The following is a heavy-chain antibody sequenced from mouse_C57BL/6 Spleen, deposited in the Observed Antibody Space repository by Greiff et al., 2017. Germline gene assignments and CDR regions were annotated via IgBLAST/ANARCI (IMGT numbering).Heavy chain of an antibody. J-gene: IGHJ3*01. CDR3: ASSSVYYDYDWGFAY. Sequence: EVKLQESGPELVKPGASVKISCKASGYSFTGYNMNWVKQSNGKSLEWIGVINPNYGTTSYNQKFKGKATLTVDQSSSTAYMQLNSLTSEDSAVYYSASSSVYYDYDWGFAYWGQGTLVTVSA. D-gene: IGHD2-4*01. CDR2: INPNYGTT. V-gene: IGHV1-39*01. CDR1: GYSFTGYN.